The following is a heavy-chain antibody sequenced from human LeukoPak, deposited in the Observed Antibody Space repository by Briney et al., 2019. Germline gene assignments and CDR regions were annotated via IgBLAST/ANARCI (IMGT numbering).Heavy chain of an antibody. D-gene: IGHD2-2*01. CDR3: TTPRWDIVVVPAAKSFDP. CDR1: GFTFSNAW. J-gene: IGHJ5*02. V-gene: IGHV3-15*01. CDR2: IKSKTDGGTT. Sequence: GGSLRLSCAASGFTFSNAWMGWVRQAPGKGLEWVGRIKSKTDGGTTDYAAPVKGRFTISRDDSKNTLYLQMNSLKTDDAAVYYCTTPRWDIVVVPAAKSFDPWGQGTLVTVSS.